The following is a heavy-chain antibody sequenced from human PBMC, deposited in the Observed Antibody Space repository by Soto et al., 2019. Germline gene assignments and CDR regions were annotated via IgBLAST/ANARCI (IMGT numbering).Heavy chain of an antibody. J-gene: IGHJ1*01. V-gene: IGHV3-7*01. CDR2: IKPDGSEK. Sequence: GGSLRLSCAASGVTFSGCWMSWVRQAPGKGLEWVANIKPDGSEKYYVASVKGRFTISRDNARNSLYLQMSSLRAEDTAVYYCARWSYCSGGSCSQYFQHWGQGTLVTVSS. CDR3: ARWSYCSGGSCSQYFQH. CDR1: GVTFSGCW. D-gene: IGHD2-15*01.